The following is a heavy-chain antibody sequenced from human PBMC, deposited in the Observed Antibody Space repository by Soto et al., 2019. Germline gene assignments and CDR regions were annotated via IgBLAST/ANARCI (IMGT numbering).Heavy chain of an antibody. Sequence: QVQLQESGPGLVKPSQTLSLTCTVSGGSISSGGYYWSWIRQHPGKGLEWIGYIYYSGSTYYNPSLKSRVTISVDTSKNQFSLKLNSVTAADTAVYYCARGRVRGIMTNYFDYWGQGTLVTVSS. CDR1: GGSISSGGYY. CDR2: IYYSGST. D-gene: IGHD3-10*01. V-gene: IGHV4-31*03. CDR3: ARGRVRGIMTNYFDY. J-gene: IGHJ4*02.